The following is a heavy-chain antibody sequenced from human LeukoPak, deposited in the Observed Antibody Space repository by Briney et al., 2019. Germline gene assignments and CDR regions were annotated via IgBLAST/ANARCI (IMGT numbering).Heavy chain of an antibody. CDR1: GGSISSYY. CDR2: IYYSGST. V-gene: IGHV4-59*01. J-gene: IGHJ4*02. CDR3: ARDRGVRGVSFFDY. D-gene: IGHD3-10*01. Sequence: SETLSLTSTVSGGSISSYYWSWIRQPPGKGLEWIGYIYYSGSTNYNPSLKSRVTISVDTSKNQFSLKLSSVTAADTAVYYCARDRGVRGVSFFDYWGQGTLVTVSS.